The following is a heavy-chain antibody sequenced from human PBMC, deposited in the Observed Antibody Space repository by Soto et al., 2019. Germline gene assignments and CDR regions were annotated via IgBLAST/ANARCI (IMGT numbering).Heavy chain of an antibody. Sequence: QVQLVQSGAEVKKPGSSVKVSCKSSGGTFSTYVISWVRQAPGQGLEWMGGIIPIFGTANYAQKFQGRVTLTADESTSTDYMELSNLRSEDTAVYYCAREYRPGQSYGSDSYYGMDVWGQGTTVTVSS. CDR2: IIPIFGTA. CDR3: AREYRPGQSYGSDSYYGMDV. D-gene: IGHD3-10*01. V-gene: IGHV1-69*01. CDR1: GGTFSTYV. J-gene: IGHJ6*02.